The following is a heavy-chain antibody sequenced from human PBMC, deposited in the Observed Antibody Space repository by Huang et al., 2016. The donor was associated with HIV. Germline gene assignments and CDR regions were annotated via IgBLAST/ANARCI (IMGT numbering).Heavy chain of an antibody. D-gene: IGHD3-10*01. CDR1: GGSISSSSSA. CDR2: IYYSGST. CDR3: ARLSIGATFGFDI. J-gene: IGHJ3*02. V-gene: IGHV4-39*01. Sequence: QLQLQESGPGLVKPSETLSLTCTVSGGSISSSSSAGAWIRQPPGKGLECIGSIYYSGSTYYNPSLKSRVTISVDTSKNQFSLKLSSVTAADTAVYYCARLSIGATFGFDIWGQGTMVTVSS.